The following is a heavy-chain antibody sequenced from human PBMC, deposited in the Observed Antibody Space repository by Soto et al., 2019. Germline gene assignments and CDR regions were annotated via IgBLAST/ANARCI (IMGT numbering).Heavy chain of an antibody. Sequence: PGGSLRLSCAASGFTFSDYYMSWIRQAPGKGLEWVSYISSSSSYTNYADSVKGRFTISRDNAKNSLYLQMNSLRAEDTALYYCAKGYYYYYMDVWGKGTTVTVSS. CDR3: AKGYYYYYMDV. V-gene: IGHV3-11*05. CDR1: GFTFSDYY. CDR2: ISSSSSYT. J-gene: IGHJ6*03.